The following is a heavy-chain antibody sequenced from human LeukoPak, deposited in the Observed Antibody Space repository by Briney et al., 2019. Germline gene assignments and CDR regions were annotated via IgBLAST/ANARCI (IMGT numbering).Heavy chain of an antibody. V-gene: IGHV1-2*02. Sequence: ASVKVSCKASGYTFTGYYMHWVRQAPGQGLEWMGWINPNSGGTNYAQKFQGRVTMTRDTSISTAYMELRSLRSDDTAVYYCARATTYYYDSSGYYATFDPWGQGTLVTVSS. J-gene: IGHJ5*02. CDR2: INPNSGGT. D-gene: IGHD3-22*01. CDR1: GYTFTGYY. CDR3: ARATTYYYDSSGYYATFDP.